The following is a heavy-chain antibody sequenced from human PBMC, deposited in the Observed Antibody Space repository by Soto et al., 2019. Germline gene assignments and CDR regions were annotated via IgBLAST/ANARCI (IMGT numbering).Heavy chain of an antibody. CDR2: ISGTSRTI. J-gene: IGHJ4*02. D-gene: IGHD5-18*01. Sequence: EVQLVESGGGLVQPGGSLRVSCAASGFTVSTYGMNWVRQAPGKGLEWVSYISGTSRTIYYAGSVRGRFTIFRDNAKNSLSLQMNSLRDEDTAVYYCASARSAYSYGAHDFWGQGTLVTVSS. V-gene: IGHV3-48*02. CDR3: ASARSAYSYGAHDF. CDR1: GFTVSTYG.